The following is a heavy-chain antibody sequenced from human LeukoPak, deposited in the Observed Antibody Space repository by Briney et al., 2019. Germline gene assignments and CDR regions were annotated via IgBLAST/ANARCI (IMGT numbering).Heavy chain of an antibody. J-gene: IGHJ4*02. CDR1: GFTFSSYW. V-gene: IGHV3-74*01. CDR2: IKSDGSNT. CDR3: ARGGYYGSGRYYFDS. D-gene: IGHD3-3*01. Sequence: PGGSLRLSCAASGFTFSSYWMHWVRQAPGKGLVWVSRIKSDGSNTNYADSVKGRFTISGDNAKNTLHLQMNSLRAEDTAVYYCARGGYYGSGRYYFDSWGQGTLVTVSS.